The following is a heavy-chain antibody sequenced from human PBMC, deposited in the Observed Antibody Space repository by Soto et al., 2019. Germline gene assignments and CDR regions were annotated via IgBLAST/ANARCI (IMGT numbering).Heavy chain of an antibody. V-gene: IGHV5-10-1*01. J-gene: IGHJ6*02. Sequence: GESLKISCKGSGYSFTSYWISWVRQMPGKGLEWMGRIDPSDSYTNYSPSFQGHVTISADKSISTAYLQWSSLKASDTAMYYCARLSVHRSSFDYYYYYGMDVWGPGTTVTVYS. CDR2: IDPSDSYT. CDR3: ARLSVHRSSFDYYYYYGMDV. D-gene: IGHD6-6*01. CDR1: GYSFTSYW.